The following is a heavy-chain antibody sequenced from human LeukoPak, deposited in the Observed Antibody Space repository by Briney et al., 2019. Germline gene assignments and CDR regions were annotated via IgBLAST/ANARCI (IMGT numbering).Heavy chain of an antibody. CDR2: ICTSGGT. V-gene: IGHV4-4*07. J-gene: IGHJ5*02. CDR3: SRVRYSYCTNNWFAP. D-gene: IGHD5-18*01. CDR1: GGSISSYF. Sequence: SESLSLTCTASGGSISSYFLSWIRQPPGKGLEWIGRICTSGGTNYNPYPKSRRTISVDTSTNHFALKLSYVPGADTAVHYCSRVRYSYCTNNWFAP.